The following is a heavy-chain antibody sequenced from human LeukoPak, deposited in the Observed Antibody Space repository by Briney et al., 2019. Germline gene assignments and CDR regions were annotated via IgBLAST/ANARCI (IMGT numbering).Heavy chain of an antibody. CDR2: IYYSGST. Sequence: PSETLSLTCTVSGGSISSSSYYWGWIRQPPGKGLEWIGSIYYSGSTYYNPSLKSRVTISVDTSKNQFSLKLSSVTAADTAVYYCARNRQYGSGRNIIDYWGQGTLVTVSS. CDR3: ARNRQYGSGRNIIDY. V-gene: IGHV4-39*07. D-gene: IGHD3-10*01. CDR1: GGSISSSSYY. J-gene: IGHJ4*02.